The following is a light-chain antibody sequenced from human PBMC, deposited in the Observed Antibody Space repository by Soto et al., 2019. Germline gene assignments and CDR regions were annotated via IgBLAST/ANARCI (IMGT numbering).Light chain of an antibody. J-gene: IGLJ3*02. CDR1: SSDVGGYNY. CDR2: EVS. Sequence: QSVLTQPASVSGSPGRSITVSCTGTSSDVGGYNYVSWYQQHPGKAPKLMIYEVSNRPSGVSNRFSGSKSGNTASLTISGLQAEGEADYYCSSYTSSSTLVFGGGTKVTVL. CDR3: SSYTSSSTLV. V-gene: IGLV2-14*01.